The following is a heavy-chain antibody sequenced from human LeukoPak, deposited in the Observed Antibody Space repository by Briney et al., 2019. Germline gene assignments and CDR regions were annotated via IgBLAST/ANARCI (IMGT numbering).Heavy chain of an antibody. CDR1: GFTFSSHG. J-gene: IGHJ5*02. CDR2: IIGSGGSK. Sequence: PGGSLRLSCAASGFTFSSHGMNWVRQAPGKGLEWVSAIIGSGGSKYYADSVKGRFTIFRDNSKSTLYLQMNSLRAEDTAVYYCAKCPNYYGSGSQNWFDPWGQGTLVTVSS. V-gene: IGHV3-23*01. D-gene: IGHD3-10*01. CDR3: AKCPNYYGSGSQNWFDP.